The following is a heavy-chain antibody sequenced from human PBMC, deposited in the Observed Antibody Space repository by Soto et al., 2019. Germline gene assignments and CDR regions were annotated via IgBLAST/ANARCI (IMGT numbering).Heavy chain of an antibody. CDR2: IYYSGST. V-gene: IGHV4-30-4*01. CDR1: GGSISSGDYY. D-gene: IGHD2-15*01. J-gene: IGHJ5*02. Sequence: QVQLQESGPGLVKPSQTLSLTCTVSGGSISSGDYYWSWIRQPPGKGLEWIGYIYYSGSTYYNPYLKSRVTISVDTSKNQFSLKLSSVTAADTAVYYCAREVCSGGSCYSTEENWFDPWGQGTLVTVSS. CDR3: AREVCSGGSCYSTEENWFDP.